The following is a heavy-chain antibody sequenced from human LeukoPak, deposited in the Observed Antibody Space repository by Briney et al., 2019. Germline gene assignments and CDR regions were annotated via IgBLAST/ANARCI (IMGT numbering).Heavy chain of an antibody. V-gene: IGHV4-30-2*01. CDR2: IYHSGRT. CDR1: GGSISSGGYS. CDR3: ARGSRYYDSSGYSHYGMDV. J-gene: IGHJ6*02. D-gene: IGHD3-22*01. Sequence: SETLSLTCAVSGGSISSGGYSWSWIRQPPGTGLEWIGYIYHSGRTYYNPSLKSRVTISVDRSKNQFSLKLSSVTAADTAVYYCARGSRYYDSSGYSHYGMDVWGQGTTVTVSS.